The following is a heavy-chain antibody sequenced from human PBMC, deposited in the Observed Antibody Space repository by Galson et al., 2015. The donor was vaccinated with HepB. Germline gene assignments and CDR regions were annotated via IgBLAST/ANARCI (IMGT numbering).Heavy chain of an antibody. Sequence: SVKVSCKASGYTFTGYYMHWVRQAPGQGLEWMGRINPNSGGTNYAQKFQGRVTMSRDTSISTAYMELSRLRSDDTAVYYCARGLGYSYGAIDYWGQGTLVTVS. CDR1: GYTFTGYY. CDR3: ARGLGYSYGAIDY. V-gene: IGHV1-2*06. D-gene: IGHD5-18*01. J-gene: IGHJ4*02. CDR2: INPNSGGT.